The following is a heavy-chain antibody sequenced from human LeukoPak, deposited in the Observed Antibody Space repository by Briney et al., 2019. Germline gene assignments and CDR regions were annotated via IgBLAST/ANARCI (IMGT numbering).Heavy chain of an antibody. D-gene: IGHD2-15*01. CDR3: ARRSGYCSGGSCYSGGFDFDY. CDR2: ISAYNGNT. J-gene: IGHJ4*02. Sequence: ASVKVSCKASGYTFTSYAMHWVRQAPGQRLEWMGWISAYNGNTNYAQKLQGRVTMTTDTSTSTAYMELRSLRSDDTAVYYCARRSGYCSGGSCYSGGFDFDYWGQGTLVTVSS. CDR1: GYTFTSYA. V-gene: IGHV1-18*01.